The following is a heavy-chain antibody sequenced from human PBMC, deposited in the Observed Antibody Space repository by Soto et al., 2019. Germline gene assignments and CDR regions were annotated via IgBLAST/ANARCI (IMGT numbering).Heavy chain of an antibody. D-gene: IGHD5-12*01. J-gene: IGHJ4*02. CDR1: GFIFSKYA. Sequence: QVQLVESGGGVVQPGGSLRLSCVASGFIFSKYAIYWVRQAPGKGPDWVAVISNDGSNRDYADSVKGRFTISRDKSKNTLYMQMNSLKPEDTAMYFCARGDIVVNGPFDYWGQGTLVTVSS. CDR3: ARGDIVVNGPFDY. V-gene: IGHV3-30-3*01. CDR2: ISNDGSNR.